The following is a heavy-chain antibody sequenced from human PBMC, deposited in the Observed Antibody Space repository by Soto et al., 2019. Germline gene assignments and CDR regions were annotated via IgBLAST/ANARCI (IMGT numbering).Heavy chain of an antibody. CDR3: ARTKVVTAILGFDY. CDR1: GGSFSGYY. CDR2: INHSGST. V-gene: IGHV4-34*01. Sequence: PSETLSLTCAVYGGSFSGYYWSWIRQPPGKGLEWIGEINHSGSTNYNPSLKSRVTISVDTSKNQFSLKLSSVTAADTAVYYCARTKVVTAILGFDYWGQGTLVTVSS. J-gene: IGHJ4*02. D-gene: IGHD2-21*02.